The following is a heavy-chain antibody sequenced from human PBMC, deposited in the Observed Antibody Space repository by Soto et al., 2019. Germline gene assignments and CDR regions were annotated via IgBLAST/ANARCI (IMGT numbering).Heavy chain of an antibody. V-gene: IGHV3-53*01. CDR1: GITVSSNY. J-gene: IGHJ4*02. CDR3: ARVSRKNYYDSSGYYSYFDY. CDR2: IYSGDIT. Sequence: EVELVESGGGLIQPGGSLRLSCAASGITVSSNYMTWVRQAPGKGLEWVSVIYSGDITYYADSVKGRFTISRDNSKNTLFLQMNSMRAEDTAVYYCARVSRKNYYDSSGYYSYFDYWGQGTPVTVSS. D-gene: IGHD3-22*01.